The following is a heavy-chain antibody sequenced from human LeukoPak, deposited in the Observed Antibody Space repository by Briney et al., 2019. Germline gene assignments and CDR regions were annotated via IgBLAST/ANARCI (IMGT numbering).Heavy chain of an antibody. CDR1: GFTFSSYA. Sequence: PGGSLRLSCAASGFTFSSYAMSWVRQAPGKGLEWVSAISGSGGSTYYADSVKGRFTISRDNSKNTLYLQMNGLRAEATAVYYCAKQGNYDILTGYYTHLYWGQGTLVTVSS. D-gene: IGHD3-9*01. CDR2: ISGSGGST. V-gene: IGHV3-23*01. J-gene: IGHJ4*02. CDR3: AKQGNYDILTGYYTHLY.